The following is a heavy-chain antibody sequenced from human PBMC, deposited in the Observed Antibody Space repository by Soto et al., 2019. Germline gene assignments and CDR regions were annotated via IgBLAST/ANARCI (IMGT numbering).Heavy chain of an antibody. CDR1: GFTFSSYA. CDR3: AFSQGIPDAFDI. J-gene: IGHJ3*02. CDR2: ISGSGGST. D-gene: IGHD2-21*01. Sequence: GGSLRLSCAASGFTFSSYAMSWVRQAPGKGLEWVSAISGSGGSTYYADSVKGRFTISRDNSKNTLYLQMNSLRAEDTAVYYCAFSQGIPDAFDIWGQGTMVTVSS. V-gene: IGHV3-23*01.